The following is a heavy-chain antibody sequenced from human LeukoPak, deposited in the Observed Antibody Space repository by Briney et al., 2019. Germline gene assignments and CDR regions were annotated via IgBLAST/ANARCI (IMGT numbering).Heavy chain of an antibody. CDR2: IYYSGST. CDR3: ARAVSGRFDY. Sequence: SETLSLTCTVSGGSMSPYHWGWIRPPPGEGRGWTGYIYYSGSTNYNPSLNSRDTISVDTSKNQFSLRLSSVTAADTAIYYCARAVSGRFDYWRQGTLVTVSS. D-gene: IGHD6-19*01. CDR1: GGSMSPYH. V-gene: IGHV4-59*08. J-gene: IGHJ4*02.